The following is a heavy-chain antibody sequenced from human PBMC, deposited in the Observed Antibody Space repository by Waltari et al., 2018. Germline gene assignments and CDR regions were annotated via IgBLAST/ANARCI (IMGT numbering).Heavy chain of an antibody. V-gene: IGHV4-59*01. CDR1: GGSISSYY. J-gene: IGHJ3*02. CDR3: ARDPLGQGSGPRSDI. Sequence: QVQLQESGPGLVKPSETLSLTCTVSGGSISSYYWSWIRQPPGKGLEWIGYIYYSGSTNYTPSLKSRVTISVDTSKNQFSLQLSSVTAADTAVYYCARDPLGQGSGPRSDIWGQGTMVTVSS. CDR2: IYYSGST.